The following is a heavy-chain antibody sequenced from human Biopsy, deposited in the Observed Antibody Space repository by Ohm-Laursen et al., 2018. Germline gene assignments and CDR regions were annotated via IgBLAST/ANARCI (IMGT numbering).Heavy chain of an antibody. Sequence: SDTLSLTCSVSGGSMTGYEWSWIRLAPGKGLEWIGYIYYSGGTKYNPSLASRVTFSVDMSKSQFSLKLYSVTAADTAVYYCARVEAGTYDALDIWGQGHWSPSLQ. V-gene: IGHV4-59*07. CDR2: IYYSGGT. D-gene: IGHD1-26*01. CDR1: GGSMTGYE. CDR3: ARVEAGTYDALDI. J-gene: IGHJ3*02.